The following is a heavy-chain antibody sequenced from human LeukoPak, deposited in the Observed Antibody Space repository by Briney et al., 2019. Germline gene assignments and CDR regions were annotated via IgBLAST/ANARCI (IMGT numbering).Heavy chain of an antibody. Sequence: GGSLRLSCAASGFTFSSYAMSWVRQAPGKGLEWVSAISGSGGSTYYADSVKGRFTISRANSKNTLYLQMNSLSAEDTAVYYCAKIAYFMVRGVHFDYRGQGTLVTVSS. CDR2: ISGSGGST. CDR3: AKIAYFMVRGVHFDY. J-gene: IGHJ4*02. V-gene: IGHV3-23*01. D-gene: IGHD3-10*01. CDR1: GFTFSSYA.